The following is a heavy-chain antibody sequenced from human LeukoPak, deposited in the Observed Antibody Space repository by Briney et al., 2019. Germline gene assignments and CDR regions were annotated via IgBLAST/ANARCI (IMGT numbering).Heavy chain of an antibody. CDR2: ISGSGGST. J-gene: IGHJ4*02. Sequence: GGSLRLSCAASGFTFSSYAMSWVRRAPGKGLEWVSAISGSGGSTYYADSVKGRFTISRDNSKNTLYLQMNSLRAEDTAVYYCARVGGDHIVATWGYFDYWGQGTLVTVSS. CDR3: ARVGGDHIVATWGYFDY. CDR1: GFTFSSYA. V-gene: IGHV3-23*01. D-gene: IGHD5-12*01.